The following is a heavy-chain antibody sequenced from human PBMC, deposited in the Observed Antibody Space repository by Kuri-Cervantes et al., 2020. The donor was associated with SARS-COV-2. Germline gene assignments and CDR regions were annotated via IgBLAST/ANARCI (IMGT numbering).Heavy chain of an antibody. D-gene: IGHD1-26*01. CDR1: GFTFSTYE. CDR2: ISSSGSTK. CDR3: ARDGYSGSYYDY. V-gene: IGHV3-48*03. J-gene: IGHJ4*02. Sequence: GGSLRLSCAASGFTFSTYEMNWVRQAPGKGLEWVSYISSSGSTKYYADSVKGRFTISRDNAKNLLSLQMSSLRVEDTAVYYCARDGYSGSYYDYWGQGTLVTVSS.